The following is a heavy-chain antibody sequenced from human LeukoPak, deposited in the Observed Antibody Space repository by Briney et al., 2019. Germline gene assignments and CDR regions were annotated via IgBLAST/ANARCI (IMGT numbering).Heavy chain of an antibody. CDR2: IFYSGST. Sequence: SETLSLTCSVSSGSISGYYWNWIRQPPGKGLEWIGQIFYSGSTTYNPSLKSPVTISVDTSKNQFSLKVRSVTVADTAVYYCARGSPLMAGIYNFDYWGQGRLVTVSS. J-gene: IGHJ4*02. CDR3: ARGSPLMAGIYNFDY. CDR1: SGSISGYY. D-gene: IGHD6-19*01. V-gene: IGHV4-59*01.